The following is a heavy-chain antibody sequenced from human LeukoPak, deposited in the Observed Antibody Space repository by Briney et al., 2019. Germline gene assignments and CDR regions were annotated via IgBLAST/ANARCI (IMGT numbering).Heavy chain of an antibody. CDR1: GFTFSSNS. V-gene: IGHV3-21*01. J-gene: IGHJ5*02. Sequence: NPGGSLRLSCAASGFTFSSNSMNWVRQAPGKGLEWVSSISSSSSYIYYADSVKGRFTISRDNAKSSLYLQMNSLRAEDTAVYYCARDATIFGVPTNWSDPWGQGTLVTVSS. CDR3: ARDATIFGVPTNWSDP. D-gene: IGHD3-3*01. CDR2: ISSSSSYI.